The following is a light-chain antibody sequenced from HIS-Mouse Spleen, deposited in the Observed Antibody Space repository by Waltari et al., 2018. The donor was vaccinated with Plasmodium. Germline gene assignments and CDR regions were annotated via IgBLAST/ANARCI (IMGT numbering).Light chain of an antibody. CDR1: QGVSSY. Sequence: EIVLTQSPATLSLSPGERATLSCRASQGVSSYLAWYQQKPGQAPRLLIYDASNRGTGIRARFSGRGSGTDFTLTISSLEPEDFAVYYCQQRSNWPPLTFGGGTKVGIK. CDR2: DAS. CDR3: QQRSNWPPLT. V-gene: IGKV3-11*01. J-gene: IGKJ4*01.